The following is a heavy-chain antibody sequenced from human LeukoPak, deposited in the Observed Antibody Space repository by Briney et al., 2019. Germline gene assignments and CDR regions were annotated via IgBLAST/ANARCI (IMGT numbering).Heavy chain of an antibody. CDR2: ISYIGST. J-gene: IGHJ3*02. V-gene: IGHV4-59*11. Sequence: SETLSLTCAVSDDSFSSHYWTWIRQPPGKGLEWIGYISYIGSTNYNPSLKSRVTISIDTSKSQFSLKLSSVTAADTAVYYCARDLVTVTKGFDIWGQGTMVSVSS. CDR1: DDSFSSHY. D-gene: IGHD4-17*01. CDR3: ARDLVTVTKGFDI.